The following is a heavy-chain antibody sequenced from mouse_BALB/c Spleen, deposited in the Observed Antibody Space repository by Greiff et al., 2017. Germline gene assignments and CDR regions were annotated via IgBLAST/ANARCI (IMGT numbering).Heavy chain of an antibody. V-gene: IGHV2-2*02. CDR3: ARNFDGNYGGWFAY. D-gene: IGHD2-1*01. Sequence: QVQLKESGPGLVQPSQSLSITCTVSGFSLTSYGVHWVRQSPGKGLEWLGVIWSGGSTDYNAAFISRLSISKDNSKSQVFFKMNSLQANDTAIYYCARNFDGNYGGWFAYWGQGTLVTVSA. J-gene: IGHJ3*01. CDR1: GFSLTSYG. CDR2: IWSGGST.